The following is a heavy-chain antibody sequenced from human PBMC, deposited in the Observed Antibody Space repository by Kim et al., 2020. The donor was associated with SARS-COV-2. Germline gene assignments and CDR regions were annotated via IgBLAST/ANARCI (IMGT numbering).Heavy chain of an antibody. V-gene: IGHV3-33*01. D-gene: IGHD1-26*01. CDR2: IWYDGSNK. CDR3: ARLLVSEEGYNWFDP. CDR1: GFTFSSYG. J-gene: IGHJ5*02. Sequence: GGSLRLSCAASGFTFSSYGMHWVRQAPGKGLEWVAVIWYDGSNKYYADSVKGRFTISRDNSKNTLYLQMNSLRAEDTAVYYCARLLVSEEGYNWFDPWGQGTLVTVSS.